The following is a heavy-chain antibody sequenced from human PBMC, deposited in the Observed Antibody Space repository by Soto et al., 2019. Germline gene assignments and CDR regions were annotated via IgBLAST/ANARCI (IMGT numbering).Heavy chain of an antibody. CDR1: GGSISSNSYY. CDR2: IYYSGST. J-gene: IGHJ4*02. D-gene: IGHD5-12*01. CDR3: ARLGYAGNSGY. V-gene: IGHV4-39*01. Sequence: PSETLSLTCTVSGGSISSNSYYWGYIRQPPGKGLEWIGSIYYSGSTFYNPSLKSRVTISVDTSKNQFSLKLSSVTAADTAVYYCARLGYAGNSGYWGQGTLVTVSS.